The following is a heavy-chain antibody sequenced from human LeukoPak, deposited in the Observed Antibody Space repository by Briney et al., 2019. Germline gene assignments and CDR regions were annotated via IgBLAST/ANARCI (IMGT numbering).Heavy chain of an antibody. J-gene: IGHJ6*02. V-gene: IGHV3-30*02. CDR1: GFTFSSYG. CDR3: VKSNGCSGGSCYPSYYYYYGMDV. Sequence: GGSLRLSCAASGFTFSSYGMHWVRQAPGKGLEWVALIWYDGSNKYYADSVKGRLTISRDNSKNTLYLQMSSLRAEDTAVYYCVKSNGCSGGSCYPSYYYYYGMDVWGQGTTVTVSS. CDR2: IWYDGSNK. D-gene: IGHD2-15*01.